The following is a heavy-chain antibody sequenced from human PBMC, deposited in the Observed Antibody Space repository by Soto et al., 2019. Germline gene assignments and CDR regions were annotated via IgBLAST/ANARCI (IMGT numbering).Heavy chain of an antibody. Sequence: ASVTVSCKASGYSFTSHGISWVRQAHGQGLEWMGWISAYNANTNDAQKVQGRVTMTTDRSTSTAYLELRSLRSDDTAVYYCARAYCLTTSCYFDYWGQGTLVTVSS. J-gene: IGHJ4*02. V-gene: IGHV1-18*01. CDR1: GYSFTSHG. CDR2: ISAYNANT. D-gene: IGHD2-2*01. CDR3: ARAYCLTTSCYFDY.